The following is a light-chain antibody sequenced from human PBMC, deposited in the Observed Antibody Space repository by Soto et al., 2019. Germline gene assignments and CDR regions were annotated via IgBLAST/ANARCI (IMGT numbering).Light chain of an antibody. CDR2: SAF. Sequence: IQGTQSPPSLSASIGDRVTITCRASQNIGSFLNWYQQKPGEAPRLLVYSAFRIQSGVPSRFNASGSGTDFTLSISSLQPEDVSTYYCQQGSTTPITFGLGTRLEIK. J-gene: IGKJ5*01. CDR3: QQGSTTPIT. V-gene: IGKV1-39*01. CDR1: QNIGSF.